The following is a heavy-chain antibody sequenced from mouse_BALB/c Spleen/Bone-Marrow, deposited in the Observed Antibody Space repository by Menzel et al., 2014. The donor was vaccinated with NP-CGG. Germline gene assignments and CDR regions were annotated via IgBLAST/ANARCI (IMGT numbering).Heavy chain of an antibody. D-gene: IGHD1-2*01. Sequence: QVQLKESGAEMVKPGASVKLSCKASGYTFTSFWMHWVKLRPGQGFEWIGWINPGNGRTNFNGKFKRKATLTVDKSPSTAYMQLSSLTSEGSAVYYCTNYGYDWGRGTTLTVSS. CDR3: TNYGYD. CDR2: INPGNGRT. J-gene: IGHJ2*01. V-gene: IGHV1S81*02. CDR1: GYTFTSFW.